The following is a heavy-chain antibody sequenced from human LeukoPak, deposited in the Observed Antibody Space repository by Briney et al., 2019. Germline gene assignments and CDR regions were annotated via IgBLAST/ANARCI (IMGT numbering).Heavy chain of an antibody. D-gene: IGHD3-22*01. CDR3: ARFPSDSSGYNGAFDI. V-gene: IGHV4-59*01. CDR1: GGSINSYN. J-gene: IGHJ3*02. CDR2: TYYSGST. Sequence: SETLSLTCTVSGGSINSYNWSWIPHPQGKGLEWIGCTYYSGSTNYNPSLKSRVTISVGTSKNQFSLKLSSVTAADTAVYYCARFPSDSSGYNGAFDIWGQGTMVTVSS.